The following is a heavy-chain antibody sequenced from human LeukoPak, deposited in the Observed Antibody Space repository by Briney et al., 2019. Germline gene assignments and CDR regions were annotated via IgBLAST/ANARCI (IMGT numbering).Heavy chain of an antibody. Sequence: PGGSLRLSCAASGFTFSTYSMNWVRQAPGKGLEWVSYISGSGSTIYYADSVKGRFTISRDNAKNSLYLQMNSLRDEDTAVYYCARDYYGDYYFDYWGQGTLATVSS. CDR1: GFTFSTYS. V-gene: IGHV3-48*02. D-gene: IGHD4-17*01. CDR2: ISGSGSTI. CDR3: ARDYYGDYYFDY. J-gene: IGHJ4*02.